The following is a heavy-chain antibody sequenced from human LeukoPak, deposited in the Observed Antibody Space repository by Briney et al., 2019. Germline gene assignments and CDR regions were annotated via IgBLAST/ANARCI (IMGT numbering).Heavy chain of an antibody. CDR1: GYSISSGYY. Sequence: SETLSLTCTVSGYSISSGYYWGWIRQPPGKGLEWSGSFFHNGNTYYNPSLKSRVTISVDTSKNQLSLKLSSVTAADTAVYYCARHSLYGGNDPWGQGTMVTVSS. V-gene: IGHV4-38-2*02. CDR3: ARHSLYGGNDP. CDR2: FFHNGNT. J-gene: IGHJ3*01. D-gene: IGHD4-23*01.